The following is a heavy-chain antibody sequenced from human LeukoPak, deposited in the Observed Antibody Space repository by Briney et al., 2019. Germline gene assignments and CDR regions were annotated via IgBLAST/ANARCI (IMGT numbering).Heavy chain of an antibody. V-gene: IGHV3-30*18. CDR3: AKGGGSGSYLNWFDP. Sequence: GSLRLSCAASGFTFSSCGMHWVRQAPGKGLEWVAVISYDGSRKYYADSVKGRFTISRDNSQNTLCLQMNSLRAEDTAVYYCAKGGGSGSYLNWFDPWGQGTLVTVSS. J-gene: IGHJ5*02. CDR2: ISYDGSRK. CDR1: GFTFSSCG. D-gene: IGHD3-10*01.